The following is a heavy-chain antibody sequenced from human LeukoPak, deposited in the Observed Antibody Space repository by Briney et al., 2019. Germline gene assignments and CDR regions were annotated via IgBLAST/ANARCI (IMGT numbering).Heavy chain of an antibody. D-gene: IGHD5-24*01. J-gene: IGHJ4*02. CDR2: ISAYNGNT. CDR3: ARGGEMATILGDYFDY. V-gene: IGHV1-18*01. Sequence: ASVKVSCKASGYTFTSYGISWVRQAPGQGLEWMGWISAYNGNTNYAQKLQGRVTMTTDTSTSTAYMELRSLRSEDTAVYYCARGGEMATILGDYFDYWGQGTLVTVSS. CDR1: GYTFTSYG.